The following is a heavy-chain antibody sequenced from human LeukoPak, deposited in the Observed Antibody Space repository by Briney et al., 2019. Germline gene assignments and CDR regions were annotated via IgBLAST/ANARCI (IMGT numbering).Heavy chain of an antibody. Sequence: ASVKVSCKATGYTFTSYYMHWVRQAPGQGLEWMGIINPSGGSTSYAQKFQGRVTMTRDTSTSTVYMELSSLRSEDTAVCYCATSLEGYCSSTSCYRFQHWARAPWSPSPQ. V-gene: IGHV1-46*01. CDR2: INPSGGST. CDR3: ATSLEGYCSSTSCYRFQH. D-gene: IGHD2-2*01. J-gene: IGHJ1*01. CDR1: GYTFTSYY.